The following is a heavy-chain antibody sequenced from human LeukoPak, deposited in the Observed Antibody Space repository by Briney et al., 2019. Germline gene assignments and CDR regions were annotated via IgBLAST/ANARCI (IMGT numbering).Heavy chain of an antibody. CDR2: IYYSGST. V-gene: IGHV4-39*01. Sequence: SETLSLTCTVSGGSISSSSYYWGWIRQPPGKGLEWIGSIYYSGSTYYNPPLKSRVTISVDTSKNQFSLKLSSVTAADTAVYYCARQVNTMIVVVTYNWFDPWGQGTLVTVSS. D-gene: IGHD3-22*01. CDR3: ARQVNTMIVVVTYNWFDP. J-gene: IGHJ5*02. CDR1: GGSISSSSYY.